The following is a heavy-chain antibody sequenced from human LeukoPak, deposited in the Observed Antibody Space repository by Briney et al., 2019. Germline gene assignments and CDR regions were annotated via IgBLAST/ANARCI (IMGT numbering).Heavy chain of an antibody. Sequence: SETLSLTCTVSGGSISSSYWSWIRQPAGKGLEWIGRIYTSGSTNYNPSLKSRVTMSVDTSKNQFSLKLSSVTAADTAVYYCARDGVLGGLFVWDYWGQGTLVTVSS. CDR2: IYTSGST. CDR1: GGSISSSY. CDR3: ARDGVLGGLFVWDY. D-gene: IGHD3-16*01. V-gene: IGHV4-4*07. J-gene: IGHJ4*02.